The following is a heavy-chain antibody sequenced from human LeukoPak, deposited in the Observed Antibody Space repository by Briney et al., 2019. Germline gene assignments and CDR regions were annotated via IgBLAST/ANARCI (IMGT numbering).Heavy chain of an antibody. D-gene: IGHD4-23*01. CDR1: GYTFTSYY. J-gene: IGHJ4*02. V-gene: IGHV1-2*02. Sequence: GASVKVSCKASGYTFTSYYMHWVRQAPGQGLEWMGWINPNSGDTNYAQKFQGRVTMTRDTSISTAYMELSRLRPDDTAVYYCARDRTKPNYGGNSVGYWGQGTLVTVSS. CDR2: INPNSGDT. CDR3: ARDRTKPNYGGNSVGY.